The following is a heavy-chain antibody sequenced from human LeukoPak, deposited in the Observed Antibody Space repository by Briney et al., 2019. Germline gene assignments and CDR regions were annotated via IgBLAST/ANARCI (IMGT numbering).Heavy chain of an antibody. Sequence: SETLSLTCTVSGGSISSYYWSWIRQPPGKGLEWIGYIYYSGSTNYNPSLKSRVTISVDTSKNQFSLKLSSVTAADTAVYYCARSLANLQGDWYFDLWGRGTLVTVSS. J-gene: IGHJ2*01. CDR2: IYYSGST. CDR1: GGSISSYY. V-gene: IGHV4-59*01. CDR3: ARSLANLQGDWYFDL. D-gene: IGHD1-14*01.